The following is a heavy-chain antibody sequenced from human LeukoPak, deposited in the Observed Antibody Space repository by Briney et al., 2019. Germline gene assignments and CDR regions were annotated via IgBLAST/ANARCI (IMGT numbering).Heavy chain of an antibody. V-gene: IGHV4-39*01. CDR2: IYYSGSN. CDR1: GGSISSSSYY. Sequence: SETLSLTCTVSGGSISSSSYYWGWIRQPPGKGLEWIGSIYYSGSNQYNPSLKSRLTTSVDTSKNQFSLNLSSVTAADTAVYYCARHGRYYDILTGYYYWFDPWGQGTLVAVA. CDR3: ARHGRYYDILTGYYYWFDP. D-gene: IGHD3-9*01. J-gene: IGHJ5*02.